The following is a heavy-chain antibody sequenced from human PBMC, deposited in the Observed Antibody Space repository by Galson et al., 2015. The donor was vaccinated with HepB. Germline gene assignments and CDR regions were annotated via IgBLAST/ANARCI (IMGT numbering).Heavy chain of an antibody. CDR3: ASDSLSRRWGTYYYYYMDT. V-gene: IGHV1-69*13. CDR2: IIPIFGTA. Sequence: SVKVSCKASGHSFSSYAFSWVRQAPGQGLEWMGGIIPIFGTADYARKFQDRVTITADESASTVYLEVSSLRSEDTAVYYCASDSLSRRWGTYYYYYMDTWGSGTTVTVSS. D-gene: IGHD3-16*01. CDR1: GHSFSSYA. J-gene: IGHJ6*03.